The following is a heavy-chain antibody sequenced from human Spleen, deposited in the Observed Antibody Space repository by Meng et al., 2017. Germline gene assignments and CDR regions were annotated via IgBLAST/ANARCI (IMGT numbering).Heavy chain of an antibody. V-gene: IGHV3-23*01. J-gene: IGHJ2*01. CDR3: ARDKPPNDV. CDR2: ISGSGGST. Sequence: GESLKISCAASGFTFSSYAMSWVRQAPGKGLEWVSAISGSGGSTYYADSVKGRFIISRDNSENTLYLQMNSLTVEDTAVYYCARDKPPNDVWGRGTLVTVSS. CDR1: GFTFSSYA.